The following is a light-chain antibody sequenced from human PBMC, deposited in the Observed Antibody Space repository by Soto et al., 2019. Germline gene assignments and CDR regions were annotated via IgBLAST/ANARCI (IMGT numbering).Light chain of an antibody. V-gene: IGKV1-5*01. CDR3: QQYNSN. CDR1: QSINNW. Sequence: IQMTQSPSTVSASVGDRVTITCRASQSINNWLAWYQQKPGKAPKLLIYDVSSLGSGVPSRFSGRGSGAEFTLTISSLQPDDFPTYYCQQYNSNFGGGTRVEIK. CDR2: DVS. J-gene: IGKJ4*01.